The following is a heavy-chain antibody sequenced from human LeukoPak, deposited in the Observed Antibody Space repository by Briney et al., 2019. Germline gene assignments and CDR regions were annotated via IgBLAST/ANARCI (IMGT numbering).Heavy chain of an antibody. Sequence: SETLSLTCAVYGGSFSGYYWSWIRQPPGKGLEWIGEINHSGSTNYNPSLKSRVTISVDTSKNQFSLKLSSVTAADTAVYYCARTTGCSSSWYSDRFDYWGQGTLVTVSS. CDR1: GGSFSGYY. V-gene: IGHV4-34*01. J-gene: IGHJ4*02. D-gene: IGHD6-13*01. CDR3: ARTTGCSSSWYSDRFDY. CDR2: INHSGST.